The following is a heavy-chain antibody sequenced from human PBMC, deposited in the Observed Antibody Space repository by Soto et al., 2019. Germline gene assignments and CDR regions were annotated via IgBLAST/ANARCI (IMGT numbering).Heavy chain of an antibody. CDR3: ARWYYDFWSGYYPGDAFDI. D-gene: IGHD3-3*01. Sequence: SETLSLTCTVSGGSISSYYWSWIRQPPGKGLEWIGYIYYSGSTNYNPSLKSRVTISVDTSENQFSLKLSSVTAADTAVYYCARWYYDFWSGYYPGDAFDIWGQGTMVTVSS. V-gene: IGHV4-59*01. CDR1: GGSISSYY. CDR2: IYYSGST. J-gene: IGHJ3*02.